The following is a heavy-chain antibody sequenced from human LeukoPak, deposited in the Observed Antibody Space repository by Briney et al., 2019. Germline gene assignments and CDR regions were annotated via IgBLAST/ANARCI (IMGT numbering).Heavy chain of an antibody. Sequence: SQTPSLTCAISGDSVSNNSAAWNWIRQSPSRGLEWLGRTYYRSKWFNDFALSVKSRKTINPDTSKNQFSLQLNSVTPEDTAVYYCAKNYGDSNWFDPWGQGTLVTVSS. CDR1: GDSVSNNSAA. CDR2: TYYRSKWFN. J-gene: IGHJ5*02. V-gene: IGHV6-1*01. CDR3: AKNYGDSNWFDP. D-gene: IGHD4-17*01.